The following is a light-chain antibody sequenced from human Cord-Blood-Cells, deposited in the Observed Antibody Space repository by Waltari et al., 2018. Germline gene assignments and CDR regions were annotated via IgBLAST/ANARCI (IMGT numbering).Light chain of an antibody. CDR3: SSYTSSSTWV. V-gene: IGLV2-14*04. CDR2: GVS. Sequence: SPGQSITISCTGTSSDVGGYNYVSWYQQHPGKAPKLMIYGVSNRPSGVSNRFSGSKSGNTASLTISGLQAEDEADYYCSSYTSSSTWVFGGGTKLTVL. J-gene: IGLJ3*02. CDR1: SSDVGGYNY.